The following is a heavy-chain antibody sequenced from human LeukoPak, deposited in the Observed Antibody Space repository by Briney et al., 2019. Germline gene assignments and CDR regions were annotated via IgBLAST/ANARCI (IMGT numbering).Heavy chain of an antibody. CDR3: AREFSDYDILTGYYRNNWFDP. CDR2: IYYSGST. CDR1: GGSISSYY. V-gene: IGHV4-59*01. Sequence: SETMSLTCTVAGGSISSYYWSWIRQPAGKGLEWIGYIYYSGSTNYNPCLKSRVTISVDTSKNQFSLKLSSVTAAATAVYYCAREFSDYDILTGYYRNNWFDPWGQGTLVTVSS. D-gene: IGHD3-9*01. J-gene: IGHJ5*02.